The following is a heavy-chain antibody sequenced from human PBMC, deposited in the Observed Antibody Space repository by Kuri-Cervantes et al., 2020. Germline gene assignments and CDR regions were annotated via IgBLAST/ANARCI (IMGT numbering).Heavy chain of an antibody. J-gene: IGHJ6*03. CDR2: ISGSGSST. V-gene: IGHV3-23*01. CDR1: VFTFSSHA. Sequence: GESLKISSAASVFTFSSHAMSWVRQAPAEGLEWVSVISGSGSSTYYADSVKDRFTISRDNSKNTLYLQVNGLWAEDTAVYYYAKATDYRNYYYYMDVWAKGTTVTVSS. CDR3: AKATDYRNYYYYMDV. D-gene: IGHD4-11*01.